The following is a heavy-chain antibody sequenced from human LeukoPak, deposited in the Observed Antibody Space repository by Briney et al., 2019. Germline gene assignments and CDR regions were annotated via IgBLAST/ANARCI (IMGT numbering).Heavy chain of an antibody. D-gene: IGHD3-22*01. Sequence: PGGSLRLSCAASGFTFSSYAMNWVRQAPGKGLEWVSAISGSGDTTYYADSVKSRFTISRDSSRNTLYLQMSSLRAEDTAVYYCAKAGLDYYDSSGYSDFDYWGQGTLVTVSS. J-gene: IGHJ4*02. CDR2: ISGSGDTT. CDR1: GFTFSSYA. V-gene: IGHV3-23*01. CDR3: AKAGLDYYDSSGYSDFDY.